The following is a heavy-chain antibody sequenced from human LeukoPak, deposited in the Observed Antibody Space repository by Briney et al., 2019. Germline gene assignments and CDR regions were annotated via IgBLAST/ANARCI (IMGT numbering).Heavy chain of an antibody. CDR3: ARVVGGRGYFDS. CDR2: TYYRSKWYN. CDR1: GDSVSNNSAA. V-gene: IGHV6-1*01. J-gene: IGHJ4*02. D-gene: IGHD1-26*01. Sequence: SQTLSLTCVISGDSVSNNSAAWNWIRQSPSRGLEWLGRTYYRSKWYNDYAVSVKGRMIINPDTSKNQFSLQLNSMTPDGAAVYYCARVVGGRGYFDSWGQGTLVTVTS.